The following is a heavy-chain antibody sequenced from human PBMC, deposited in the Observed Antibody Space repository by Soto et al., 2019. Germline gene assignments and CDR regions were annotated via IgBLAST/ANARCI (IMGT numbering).Heavy chain of an antibody. CDR3: ARDLANTIAARPISYYYYGMEV. Sequence: SVKVSCKASGGTFSSYAISWVRQAPGQGLEWMGGIIPIFGTANYAQKFQGRVTITADESASTAYMELSSLRSEDTAVYYCARDLANTIAARPISYYYYGMEVWGQGTTVTVSS. D-gene: IGHD6-6*01. V-gene: IGHV1-69*13. J-gene: IGHJ6*02. CDR2: IIPIFGTA. CDR1: GGTFSSYA.